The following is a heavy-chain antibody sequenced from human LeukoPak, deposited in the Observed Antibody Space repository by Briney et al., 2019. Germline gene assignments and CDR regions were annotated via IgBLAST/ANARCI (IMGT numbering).Heavy chain of an antibody. V-gene: IGHV1-8*01. J-gene: IGHJ4*02. CDR3: ARGPMAVAGPGLH. Sequence: ASVKVSCKASGYAFTSYDINWVRQATGQGLEWMGWMNPNSGNTGYAQKFQGRVTMTRNTSISTAYMELSSLRSEDTAVYCCARGPMAVAGPGLHWGQGTLVTVSS. D-gene: IGHD6-19*01. CDR2: MNPNSGNT. CDR1: GYAFTSYD.